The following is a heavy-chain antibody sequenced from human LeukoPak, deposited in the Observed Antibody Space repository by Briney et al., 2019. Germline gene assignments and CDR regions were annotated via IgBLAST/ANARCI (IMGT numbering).Heavy chain of an antibody. CDR3: ARDRGEYSSSSSRFDP. Sequence: ASVKVSCKASGGTFSSYAISWVRQAPRQGLEWMGWISAYNGNTNYAQKLQGRVTMTTDTSTSTAYMELRSLRSDDTAVYYCARDRGEYSSSSSRFDPWGQGTLVTVSS. CDR1: GGTFSSYA. V-gene: IGHV1-18*01. D-gene: IGHD6-6*01. CDR2: ISAYNGNT. J-gene: IGHJ5*02.